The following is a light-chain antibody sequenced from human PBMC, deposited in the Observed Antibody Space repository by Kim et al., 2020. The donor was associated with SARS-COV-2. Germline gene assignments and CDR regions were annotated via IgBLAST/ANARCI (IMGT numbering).Light chain of an antibody. CDR3: QQYYNYPPLT. V-gene: IGKV1-8*01. Sequence: IRMTQSPSSISASTGDRVTITCRASQGISSYLAWYQQKPGKAPKLLIYAASTLQGGVPSRFSGSGSGTNFTLTISCLQSEDFATYYCQQYYNYPPLTFGGGTKVDIK. J-gene: IGKJ4*01. CDR2: AAS. CDR1: QGISSY.